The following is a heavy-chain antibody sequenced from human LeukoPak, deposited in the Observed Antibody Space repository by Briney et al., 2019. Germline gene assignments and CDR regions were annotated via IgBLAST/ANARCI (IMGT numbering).Heavy chain of an antibody. CDR3: TSAAGDY. D-gene: IGHD6-13*01. Sequence: QTGGSLRLSCAASGFTFSNYGMNWVRQAPGKGLEWVAYIRNDGSKKYDADSVKGRFTISRDNSKNTLYLQMNSLRAEDTAVYYCTSAAGDYWGQGTLVTVSS. CDR2: IRNDGSKK. CDR1: GFTFSNYG. V-gene: IGHV3-30*02. J-gene: IGHJ4*02.